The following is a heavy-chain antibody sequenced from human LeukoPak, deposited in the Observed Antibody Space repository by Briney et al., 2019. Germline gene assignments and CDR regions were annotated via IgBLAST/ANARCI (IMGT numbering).Heavy chain of an antibody. D-gene: IGHD1-1*01. CDR2: IIPIFGTA. CDR1: GHTFTSYG. CDR3: ARGYNWNAQPGDYYYYMDV. V-gene: IGHV1-69*05. J-gene: IGHJ6*03. Sequence: SVKVSCKASGHTFTSYGISWVRQAPGQGLEWMGRIIPIFGTANYAQKFQGRVTITTDESTSTAYMELSSLRSEDTAVYYCARGYNWNAQPGDYYYYMDVWGKGTTVTVSS.